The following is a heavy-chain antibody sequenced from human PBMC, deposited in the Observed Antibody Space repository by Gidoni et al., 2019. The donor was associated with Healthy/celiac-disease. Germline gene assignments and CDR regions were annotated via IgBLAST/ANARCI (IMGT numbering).Heavy chain of an antibody. V-gene: IGHV1-2*04. J-gene: IGHJ6*02. CDR3: ARGSPGRFLEKGMDV. CDR2: INPNSGGT. CDR1: GYTFTGYY. Sequence: QVQLVQSGAEVKKPGASVKVSCKASGYTFTGYYMHWVRQAPGQGLEWMGWINPNSGGTNYAQKFQGWVTMTRDTSISTAYMELSRLRSDDTAVYYCARGSPGRFLEKGMDVWGQGTTVTVSS. D-gene: IGHD3-3*01.